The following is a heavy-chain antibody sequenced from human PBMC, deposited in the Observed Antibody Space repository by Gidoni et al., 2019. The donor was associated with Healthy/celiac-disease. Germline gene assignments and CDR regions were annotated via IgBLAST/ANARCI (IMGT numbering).Heavy chain of an antibody. CDR2: IYYSGST. J-gene: IGHJ4*02. CDR3: ARRCTIFGELTHDY. D-gene: IGHD3-3*01. Sequence: QLQLQESGPGLVKPSETLSLTCTVSGGSISSSSYYWGWIRQPPGKGLEWIGSIYYSGSTYYNPSLKSRVTISVDTSKNQFSMKLSSVTAADTAVYYCARRCTIFGELTHDYWGQGTLVTVSS. CDR1: GGSISSSSYY. V-gene: IGHV4-39*01.